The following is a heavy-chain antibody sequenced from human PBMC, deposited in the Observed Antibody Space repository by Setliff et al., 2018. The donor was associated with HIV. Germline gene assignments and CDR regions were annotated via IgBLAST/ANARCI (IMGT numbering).Heavy chain of an antibody. Sequence: LSLTCAVYGESFSGYYWTWIRQSPGKGLEWIGEINHSGSTNYNPPLKSRVTISVDPSKNHFALKLHSMTAADTAVYFCARGRASSSGWGLLRNYYMDGGGKGTTVTVS. J-gene: IGHJ6*03. CDR2: INHSGST. CDR3: ARGRASSSGWGLLRNYYMDG. CDR1: GESFSGYY. D-gene: IGHD6-19*01. V-gene: IGHV4-34*01.